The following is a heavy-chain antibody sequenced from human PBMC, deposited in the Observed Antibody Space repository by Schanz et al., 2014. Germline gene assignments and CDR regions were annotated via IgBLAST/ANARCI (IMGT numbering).Heavy chain of an antibody. J-gene: IGHJ6*03. CDR3: ARPSDSSWYMDV. V-gene: IGHV3-53*01. D-gene: IGHD2-21*02. CDR2: SGSGGST. Sequence: DVQLVDSGGGLVQPGGSLRLSCAASGFTVSNSYIHWVRQAPGKGLEWVSTISGSGGSTVYADSVKGRFTISRDNSKNTLYLQMNSLRAEDTAVYYCARPSDSSWYMDVWDKGTTVTVSS. CDR1: GFTVSNSY.